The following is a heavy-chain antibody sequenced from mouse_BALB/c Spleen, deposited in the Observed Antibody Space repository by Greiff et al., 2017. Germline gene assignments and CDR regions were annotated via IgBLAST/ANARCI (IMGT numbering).Heavy chain of an antibody. CDR2: INPSNGRT. CDR1: GYTFTSYW. J-gene: IGHJ2*01. D-gene: IGHD2-1*01. CDR3: ARYKDGNYSFDY. V-gene: IGHV1S81*02. Sequence: VQLQQPGAELVRPGASVKLSCKASGYTFTSYWMHWVKQRPGQGLEWIGEINPSNGRTNYNEKFKSKATLTVDKSSSTAYMQLSSLTSEDSAVYYCARYKDGNYSFDYWGQGTTLTVSS.